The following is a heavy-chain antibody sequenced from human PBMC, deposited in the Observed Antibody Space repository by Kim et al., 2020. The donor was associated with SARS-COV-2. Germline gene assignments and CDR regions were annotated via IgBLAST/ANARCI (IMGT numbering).Heavy chain of an antibody. CDR1: GGSFSGYY. J-gene: IGHJ4*02. D-gene: IGHD3-10*01. V-gene: IGHV4-34*01. CDR2: INHSGST. CDR3: AGTFLKYGSGSYFGG. Sequence: SETLSLTCAVYGGSFSGYYWSWIRQPPGKGLEWIGEINHSGSTNYNPSLKSRVTISVDTSKNQFSLKLSSVTAADTAVYYCAGTFLKYGSGSYFGGWGQGTLVTVSS.